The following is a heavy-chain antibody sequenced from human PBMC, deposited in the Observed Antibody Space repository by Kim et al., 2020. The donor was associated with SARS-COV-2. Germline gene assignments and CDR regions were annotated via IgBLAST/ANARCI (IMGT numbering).Heavy chain of an antibody. CDR3: ARTPISHHLDYGGKGYYFDY. D-gene: IGHD4-17*01. CDR1: GFSLSTSGMC. J-gene: IGHJ4*02. Sequence: SGPTLVHPTQTLTLTCTFSGFSLSTSGMCVSWIRPPPGKALEWLALIDWDDDKYYSTSLKTRLTISKDTSKNQVVLTMTNMDPVDTATYYCARTPISHHLDYGGKGYYFDYWGQGTLVTVSS. V-gene: IGHV2-70*01. CDR2: IDWDDDK.